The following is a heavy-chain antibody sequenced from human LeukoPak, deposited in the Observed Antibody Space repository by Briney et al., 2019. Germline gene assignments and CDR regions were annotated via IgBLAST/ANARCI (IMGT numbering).Heavy chain of an antibody. CDR2: IKSKNEGGTT. D-gene: IGHD2-15*01. CDR1: GFTFTNAW. V-gene: IGHV3-15*01. J-gene: IGHJ6*02. Sequence: GGSLRLSCTASGFTFTNAWMSWVRQAPGKGLEWVGRIKSKNEGGTTEYAAPVKGRFTISRDDSKNTLYLQMNSLETEDTAVYYCARDKVVAATLTPYYYYGMDVWGQGTTVTVSS. CDR3: ARDKVVAATLTPYYYYGMDV.